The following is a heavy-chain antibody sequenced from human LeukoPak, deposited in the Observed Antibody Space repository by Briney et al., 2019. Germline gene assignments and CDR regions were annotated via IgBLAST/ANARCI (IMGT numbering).Heavy chain of an antibody. V-gene: IGHV3-21*01. CDR2: ISSSSSYI. D-gene: IGHD6-13*01. CDR3: ARVVTAAGPWQYYGMDV. J-gene: IGHJ6*04. CDR1: GFTFSRYS. Sequence: KPGGSLSLSRAASGFTFSRYSMNCVRRAPGEGLEWVSSISSSSSYIYYADSVKGRFTISRDNAKNSLYLQMNSLRAEDTAVYYCARVVTAAGPWQYYGMDVWGKGTTVTVSS.